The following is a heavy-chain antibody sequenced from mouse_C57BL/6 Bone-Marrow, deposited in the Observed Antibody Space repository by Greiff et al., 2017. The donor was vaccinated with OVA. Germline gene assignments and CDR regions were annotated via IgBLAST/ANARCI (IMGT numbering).Heavy chain of an antibody. CDR1: GYTFTSYD. CDR3: AIYCSPVPWFAY. Sequence: VQLQQSGAELARPGASVTLSCKASGYTFTSYDMSWVKQRTGQGLEWIGAIYPRSGSTYYNQKFKGKAILTADKSSSTAYMELRSLTSEDSAVYFCAIYCSPVPWFAYWGQGTLVTVSA. CDR2: IYPRSGST. D-gene: IGHD2-12*01. V-gene: IGHV1-81*01. J-gene: IGHJ3*01.